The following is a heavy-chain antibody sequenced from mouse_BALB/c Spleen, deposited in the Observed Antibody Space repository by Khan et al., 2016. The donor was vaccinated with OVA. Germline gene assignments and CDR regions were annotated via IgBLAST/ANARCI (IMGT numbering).Heavy chain of an antibody. CDR1: GYTFTNYG. J-gene: IGHJ4*01. V-gene: IGHV9-3-1*01. CDR2: INTYTGEP. Sequence: QIQLVQSGPELKKPGETVKISCKATGYTFTNYGMNWVKQAPGKGLKWMGWINTYTGEPTYADDFKGRFAFSLETSASTAYLQINNLKNEDTATYFCTGRISYFALDYWGQGTSVTVSS. D-gene: IGHD2-4*01. CDR3: TGRISYFALDY.